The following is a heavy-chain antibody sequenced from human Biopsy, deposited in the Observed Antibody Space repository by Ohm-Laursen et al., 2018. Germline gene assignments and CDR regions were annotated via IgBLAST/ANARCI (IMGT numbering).Heavy chain of an antibody. V-gene: IGHV3-33*08. Sequence: SLRLSCTAPGFTFSNYGMHWVRQAPGKGLEWVAFIWYDGFNRYYADSVKGRFTISRDNSKNTLDLQMNSLRAEDTAVYYCATSTMVRSSGHAFDIWGQGTVVTVS. CDR3: ATSTMVRSSGHAFDI. D-gene: IGHD3-10*01. CDR2: IWYDGFNR. CDR1: GFTFSNYG. J-gene: IGHJ3*02.